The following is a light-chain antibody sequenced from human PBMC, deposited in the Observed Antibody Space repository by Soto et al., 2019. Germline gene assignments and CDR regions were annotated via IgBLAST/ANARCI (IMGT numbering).Light chain of an antibody. CDR3: QQYGSSLIT. J-gene: IGKJ5*01. CDR2: GAS. CDR1: QSVSSY. Sequence: EIVLTQSPATLSLSPGERATLSCRASQSVSSYLAWYQQKPGQAPRLLIYGASSRATGIPDRFSGSGSGTDFTLTISRLEPEDFAVYYGQQYGSSLITFGQGTRLEIK. V-gene: IGKV3-20*01.